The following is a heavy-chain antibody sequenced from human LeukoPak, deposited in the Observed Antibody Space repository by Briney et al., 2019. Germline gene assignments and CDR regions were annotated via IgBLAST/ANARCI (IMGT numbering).Heavy chain of an antibody. CDR2: INSDGSST. J-gene: IGHJ4*02. V-gene: IGHV3-74*01. CDR1: GFTFSSYW. CDR3: ARVRWYGGYLFDY. Sequence: PGGSLRLSCAASGFTFSSYWMHWVRQAPGNGLVWVSRINSDGSSTSYADSVKGRFTISRDNAKNTLYLQMNSLRAEDTAVYYCARVRWYGGYLFDYWGQGTLVTVSS. D-gene: IGHD5-12*01.